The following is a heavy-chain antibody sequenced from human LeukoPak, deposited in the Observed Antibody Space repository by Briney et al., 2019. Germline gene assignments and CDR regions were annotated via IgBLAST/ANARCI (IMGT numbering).Heavy chain of an antibody. Sequence: PGGSLRLSCAASGFTFSNFAMSWVRQAPGKGLEWVSAISGSGGSTYYADSVKGRFTISRDNSKNTLYLQMNSLRAEDTAVYYCAQNSATVTTLFDYWGQGTLVTVSS. CDR1: GFTFSNFA. D-gene: IGHD4-17*01. J-gene: IGHJ4*02. CDR3: AQNSATVTTLFDY. CDR2: ISGSGGST. V-gene: IGHV3-23*01.